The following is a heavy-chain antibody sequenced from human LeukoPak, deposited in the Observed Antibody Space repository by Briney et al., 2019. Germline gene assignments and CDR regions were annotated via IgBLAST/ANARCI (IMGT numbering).Heavy chain of an antibody. D-gene: IGHD6-13*01. V-gene: IGHV3-7*01. Sequence: GGSLRLSCAASGFTFSSYEMSWVRQAPGKGLEWVANIKQDRSEKYYVDSVKGRFTISRDNAKNSLSLQMNSLRAEDTAVYYCARLRQLAPFDFWGQGTLVTVSS. CDR3: ARLRQLAPFDF. J-gene: IGHJ4*02. CDR2: IKQDRSEK. CDR1: GFTFSSYE.